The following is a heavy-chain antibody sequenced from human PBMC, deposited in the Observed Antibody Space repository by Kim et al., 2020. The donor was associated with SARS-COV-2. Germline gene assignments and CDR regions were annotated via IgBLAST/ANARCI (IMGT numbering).Heavy chain of an antibody. Sequence: GGSLRLSCAASGFTVSSNYMSWVRQAPGKGLEWVSVIYSGGSTYYADSVNGRFTISRDNSKNTLYLQMNSLRAEDTAVYYCARSVVRGVIIIWGQGTLVTVSS. CDR3: ARSVVRGVIII. CDR2: IYSGGST. CDR1: GFTVSSNY. J-gene: IGHJ4*02. V-gene: IGHV3-53*01. D-gene: IGHD3-10*01.